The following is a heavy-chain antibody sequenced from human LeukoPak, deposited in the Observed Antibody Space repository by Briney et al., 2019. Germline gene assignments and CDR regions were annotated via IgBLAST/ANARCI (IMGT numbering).Heavy chain of an antibody. Sequence: PSETLSLTCTVSGGSISSYYWSWIRQPPGKGLEWIGYIYYSGSTNYNPSLKSRVTISVDTSKNQFSLKLSSVTAADTAVYYCARGDGVATVENFDYWGQGTLVTVSS. D-gene: IGHD5-12*01. J-gene: IGHJ4*02. CDR3: ARGDGVATVENFDY. V-gene: IGHV4-59*01. CDR2: IYYSGST. CDR1: GGSISSYY.